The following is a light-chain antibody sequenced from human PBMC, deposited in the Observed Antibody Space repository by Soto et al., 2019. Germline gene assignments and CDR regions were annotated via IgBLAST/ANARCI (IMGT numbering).Light chain of an antibody. Sequence: IEITQSRSSLYATVGDRVTITCRASQSISSYLNWYQQKPEKAPKLLIYDASSLESGVPLRFSGSGSGTEFTLTISSLQPDDFATYYCPLYNSYSSTSGQGTKVDIK. CDR1: QSISSY. CDR3: PLYNSYSST. J-gene: IGKJ1*01. CDR2: DAS. V-gene: IGKV1-5*01.